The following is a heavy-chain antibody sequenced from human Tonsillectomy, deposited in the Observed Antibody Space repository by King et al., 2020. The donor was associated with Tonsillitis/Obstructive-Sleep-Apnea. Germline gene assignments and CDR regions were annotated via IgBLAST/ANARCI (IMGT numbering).Heavy chain of an antibody. V-gene: IGHV4-34*01. J-gene: IGHJ4*02. CDR1: GGSFSGYY. CDR3: ARYTDEDSGSYYFDY. Sequence: VQLQQWGAGLLKPSETLSLTCAVYGGSFSGYYWSWIRQPPGKGLEWIGEINHSGSTNYNPSLKSRVTISVDTSKNQFSLKLSSVTAPDTAVYYCARYTDEDSGSYYFDYWGQGTLVTVSS. CDR2: INHSGST. D-gene: IGHD1-26*01.